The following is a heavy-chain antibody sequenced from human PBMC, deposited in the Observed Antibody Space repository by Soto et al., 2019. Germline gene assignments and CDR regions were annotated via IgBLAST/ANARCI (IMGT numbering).Heavy chain of an antibody. V-gene: IGHV2-5*02. CDR2: IYWDDDK. CDR3: AHIPNYYQYDWFDL. J-gene: IGHJ5*02. D-gene: IGHD3-16*01. CDR1: GFSLTTRGVG. Sequence: QITLKESGPTLVKPTQTLTLTCTFSGFSLTTRGVGVGWIRQPPGKALECLALIYWDDDKRSSPSLQSRLSITKDTSKNQVVLTMTNVDPVDTATYYCAHIPNYYQYDWFDLWGQGTLVSVSS.